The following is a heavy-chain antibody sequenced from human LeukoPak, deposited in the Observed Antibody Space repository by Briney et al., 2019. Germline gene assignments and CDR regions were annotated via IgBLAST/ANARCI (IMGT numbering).Heavy chain of an antibody. CDR1: GFNFSSYW. CDR2: INSGGSSI. CDR3: ARVPFTLSYYWNDAFDI. Sequence: GGPLRLSCAASGFNFSSYWMHWVRQAPGKEPVWVSRINSGGSSISYADSVKGRFTISRDNAKNTLYLQMNSLRAEDTAVYYCARVPFTLSYYWNDAFDIWGQGTMVTVSS. D-gene: IGHD1-1*01. V-gene: IGHV3-74*01. J-gene: IGHJ3*02.